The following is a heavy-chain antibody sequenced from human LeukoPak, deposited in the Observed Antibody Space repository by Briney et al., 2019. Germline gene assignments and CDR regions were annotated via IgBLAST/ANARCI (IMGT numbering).Heavy chain of an antibody. CDR1: GYTFTGYY. CDR2: INPNSGGI. CDR3: ARSLSGYGMDV. D-gene: IGHD6-25*01. J-gene: IGHJ6*02. Sequence: GASVKGSCKASGYTFTGYYMHWVRQAPGQGLEWMGRINPNSGGINYAQKFQGRVTMTRDTSISTAYMELSRLRSDDTAVYYCARSLSGYGMDVWGQGTTVTVSS. V-gene: IGHV1-2*06.